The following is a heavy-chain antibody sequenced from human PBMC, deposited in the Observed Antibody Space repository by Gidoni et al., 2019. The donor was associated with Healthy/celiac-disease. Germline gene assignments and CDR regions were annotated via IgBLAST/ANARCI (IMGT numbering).Heavy chain of an antibody. D-gene: IGHD6-19*01. Sequence: QVQLVQSGAEVKKPGASVKVSCKASGYTFPSYYMHWVRQAPGQGLEWMGIINPSGGSTSYAQKFQGRVTMTRDTSTSTVYMELSSLRSEDTAVYYCARDLQFRASSGWYGGTGFDYWGQGTLVTVSS. CDR3: ARDLQFRASSGWYGGTGFDY. V-gene: IGHV1-46*01. CDR1: GYTFPSYY. J-gene: IGHJ4*02. CDR2: INPSGGST.